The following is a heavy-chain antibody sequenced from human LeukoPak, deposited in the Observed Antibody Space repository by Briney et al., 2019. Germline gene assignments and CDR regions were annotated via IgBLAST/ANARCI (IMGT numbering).Heavy chain of an antibody. Sequence: GGSLRLSCAASGFTFSDYYMTWIRQAPGKGLEWVPSISSSSSYIYYADSVKGRFTISRDNAKNSLYLQMNSLRAEDTAVYYCARGGGLVVEQGLFDYWGQGTLVTVSS. V-gene: IGHV3-11*03. J-gene: IGHJ4*02. CDR2: ISSSSSYI. D-gene: IGHD3-22*01. CDR3: ARGGGLVVEQGLFDY. CDR1: GFTFSDYY.